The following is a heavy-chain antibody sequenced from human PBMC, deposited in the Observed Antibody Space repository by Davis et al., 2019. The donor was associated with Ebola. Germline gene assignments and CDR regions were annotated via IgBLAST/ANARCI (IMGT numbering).Heavy chain of an antibody. CDR1: GYSFTSYW. V-gene: IGHV5-10-1*01. CDR3: ARNLLSYCGGDCYEPYFDY. CDR2: IDPSDSYT. Sequence: GESLKISCKGSGYSFTSYWISWVRQMPGKGLDWMGRIDPSDSYTNYSPSFQGHVTISADKSISTAYLQWSSLKASDTAMYYCARNLLSYCGGDCYEPYFDYWGQGTLVTVSS. D-gene: IGHD2-21*02. J-gene: IGHJ4*02.